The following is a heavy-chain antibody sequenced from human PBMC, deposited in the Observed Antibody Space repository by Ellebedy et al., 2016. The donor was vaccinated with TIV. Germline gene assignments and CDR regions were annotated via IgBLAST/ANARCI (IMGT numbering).Heavy chain of an antibody. D-gene: IGHD3-10*01. CDR3: ARVRWATVARGVPFHYGMDV. CDR1: GYIFMGFY. CDR2: FLPMFGTA. J-gene: IGHJ6*02. V-gene: IGHV1-69*13. Sequence: ASVKVSCKASGYIFMGFYIHWVRQAPGQGLEWIGAFLPMFGTANSAQKFQGRVTITADESMTTAYMDLRSLRSEDTAVYYCARVRWATVARGVPFHYGMDVWGQGTTVTVTS.